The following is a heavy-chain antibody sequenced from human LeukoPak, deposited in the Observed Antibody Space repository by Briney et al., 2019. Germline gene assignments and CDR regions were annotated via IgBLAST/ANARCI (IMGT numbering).Heavy chain of an antibody. V-gene: IGHV4-38-2*02. J-gene: IGHJ4*02. CDR1: GYSISSDYY. Sequence: PSETLSLTCTVSGYSISSDYYWGWIRQPPGKGLEWIASVSHSGSTYYNPSLKSRVTISVDTSKNQFSPKVTSVTAADTALYYCARERIERYTYASSDFDYWGQGTLVTVSS. D-gene: IGHD5-18*01. CDR3: ARERIERYTYASSDFDY. CDR2: VSHSGST.